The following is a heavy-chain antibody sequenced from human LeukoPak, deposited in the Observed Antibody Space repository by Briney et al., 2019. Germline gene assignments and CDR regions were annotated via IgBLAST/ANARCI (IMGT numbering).Heavy chain of an antibody. CDR2: IIPIFGTA. V-gene: IGHV1-69*06. CDR1: GGTFSSYA. CDR3: ARGNLLELYSDY. J-gene: IGHJ4*02. D-gene: IGHD1-7*01. Sequence: SVKVSCKASGGTFSSYAISWVRQAPGQGLEWMGGIIPIFGTANYAQKFQGRVTITADKSTSTAYMELSSLRSEDTAVYYCARGNLLELYSDYWGQGTLVTVSS.